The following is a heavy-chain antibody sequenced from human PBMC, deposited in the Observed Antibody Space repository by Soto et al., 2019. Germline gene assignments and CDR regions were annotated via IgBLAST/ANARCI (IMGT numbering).Heavy chain of an antibody. CDR3: AKDFLQDWGQDYYYGMDV. J-gene: IGHJ6*02. CDR1: EFIFSNYA. Sequence: EVQVLESGGGLVQRGGTLTLSCAAFEFIFSNYARGWVRQAQGKGPVWVSSISGSGVNPFYADSVKGGFTTSRDNSKNMLYLQMSSLRAEDTALYYCAKDFLQDWGQDYYYGMDVWGQGTTVTVS. V-gene: IGHV3-23*01. CDR2: ISGSGVNP. D-gene: IGHD7-27*01.